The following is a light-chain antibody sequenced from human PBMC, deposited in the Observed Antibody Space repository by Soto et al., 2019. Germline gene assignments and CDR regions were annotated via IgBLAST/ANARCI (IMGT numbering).Light chain of an antibody. V-gene: IGKV3-20*01. CDR2: DGS. CDR1: ESVSSST. CDR3: QQYGASPIT. Sequence: EVVLTQSPGTLPLSPGERASLSCRASESVSSSTVAWYQQKPGQAPRLLIYDGSNRVSGIPDRFSGSGSGTDFTLTINRLEPEDFAVYFCQQYGASPITFGQGTRLEIK. J-gene: IGKJ5*01.